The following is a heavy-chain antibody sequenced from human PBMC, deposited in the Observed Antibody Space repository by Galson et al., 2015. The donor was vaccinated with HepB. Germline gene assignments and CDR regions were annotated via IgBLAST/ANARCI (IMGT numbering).Heavy chain of an antibody. V-gene: IGHV3-15*01. D-gene: IGHD1-26*01. CDR3: TTVRPSEFVGAIPVN. CDR2: IKSKTDGGTT. J-gene: IGHJ4*02. Sequence: SLRLSCAASGFTFSNAWMSWVRQAPGKGLEWVGRIKSKTDGGTTDYAAPVKGRFTISRDDSKNTLYLQMNSLKTEDTAVYYCTTVRPSEFVGAIPVNWGQGTLVTVSS. CDR1: GFTFSNAW.